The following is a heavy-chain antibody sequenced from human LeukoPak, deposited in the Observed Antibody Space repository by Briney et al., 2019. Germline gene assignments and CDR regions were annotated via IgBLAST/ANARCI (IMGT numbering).Heavy chain of an antibody. J-gene: IGHJ6*03. CDR2: ISDNGAVT. CDR1: GFSFSMYR. Sequence: GGSLRLSCAASGFSFSMYRMSWIRQAPGKGLEWVSVISDNGAVTFYADSVKGRFTISRDNSKNSVYLQMDSLRAEDTALYYCAKTSLWDGSGHYYYMDVWGKGTTVTISS. V-gene: IGHV3-23*01. D-gene: IGHD2-15*01. CDR3: AKTSLWDGSGHYYYMDV.